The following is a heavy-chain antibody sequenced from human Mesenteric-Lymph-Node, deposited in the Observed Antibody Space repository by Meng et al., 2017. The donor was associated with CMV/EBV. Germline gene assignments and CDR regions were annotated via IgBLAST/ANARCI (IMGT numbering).Heavy chain of an antibody. V-gene: IGHV4-34*01. CDR1: GGSFSGYY. J-gene: IGHJ4*02. Sequence: VQLPQGGVGLFKPSGTLSVTCAVYGGSFSGYYWNWIRQSPEKGLEWIGEINHSGSTTYNPSFTSRIIISVDTSTNQISLNMSSVTAADTAVYYCARGSSYDILTGYFDYWGQGALVTVSS. CDR2: INHSGST. CDR3: ARGSSYDILTGYFDY. D-gene: IGHD3-9*01.